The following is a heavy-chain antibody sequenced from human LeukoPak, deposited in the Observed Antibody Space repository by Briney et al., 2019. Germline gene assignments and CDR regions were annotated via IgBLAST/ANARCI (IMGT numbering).Heavy chain of an antibody. CDR2: ISSSSSYM. V-gene: IGHV3-21*01. Sequence: GGSLRLSCAASGFTFSSYSMNWVRQAPGKGLEWVSSISSSSSYMYYADSVKGRFTISRDNAKNSLYLLMNSLRAEDTAVYYCAGSIVGATSFAFDIWGQGTMVTVSS. CDR3: AGSIVGATSFAFDI. J-gene: IGHJ3*02. D-gene: IGHD1-26*01. CDR1: GFTFSSYS.